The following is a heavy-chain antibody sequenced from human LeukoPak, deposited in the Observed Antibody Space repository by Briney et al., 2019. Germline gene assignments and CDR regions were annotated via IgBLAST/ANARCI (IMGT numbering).Heavy chain of an antibody. V-gene: IGHV4-59*08. CDR2: IYYSGST. D-gene: IGHD5-18*01. Sequence: SETLSLTCTVSGGSISSYYWSWIRQPPGKGLEWIGYIYYSGSTNYNPSLKSRVTISVDTSKNQFSLKLSSVTAADTAVYYCARRGGYSYGYDYWGQGTLVTVSS. CDR3: ARRGGYSYGYDY. CDR1: GGSISSYY. J-gene: IGHJ4*02.